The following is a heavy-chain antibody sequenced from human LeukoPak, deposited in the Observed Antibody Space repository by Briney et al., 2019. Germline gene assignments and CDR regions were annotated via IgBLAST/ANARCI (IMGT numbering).Heavy chain of an antibody. Sequence: PSETLSPTCAVYGGSFSGYYWSWIRQPPGKGLEWIGEINHSGSTNYNPSLKSRVTISVDTSKNQFSLKLSSVTAADTAVYYCARGGYIEYSSSWYRGKTDYWGQGTLVTVSS. J-gene: IGHJ4*02. V-gene: IGHV4-34*01. D-gene: IGHD6-13*01. CDR3: ARGGYIEYSSSWYRGKTDY. CDR2: INHSGST. CDR1: GGSFSGYY.